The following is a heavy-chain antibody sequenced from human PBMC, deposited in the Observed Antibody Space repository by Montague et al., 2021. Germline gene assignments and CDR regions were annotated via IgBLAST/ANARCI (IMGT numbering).Heavy chain of an antibody. CDR2: K. V-gene: IGHV6-1*01. J-gene: IGHJ4*02. Sequence: KDYAVSVKSRITIKPDTSKNQFSLQLNSVTPEDTAVYYCARGVSWLYYFDYWGQLTLVTVSS. CDR3: ARGVSWLYYFDY. D-gene: IGHD6-13*01.